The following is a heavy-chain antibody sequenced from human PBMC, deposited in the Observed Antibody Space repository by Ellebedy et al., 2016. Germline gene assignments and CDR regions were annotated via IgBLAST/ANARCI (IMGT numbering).Heavy chain of an antibody. V-gene: IGHV4-59*01. CDR2: IFYSGPS. D-gene: IGHD5-24*01. Sequence: GSLRLSCTVSGGSISTYYWSWIRQPPGKGLEWIGYIFYSGPSNSIPSLKSRVTMSVDTSKNQFSPKLSSVTAADTAVYYCARGGDGYNRFYYYGMDVWGQGTTVTVSS. CDR3: ARGGDGYNRFYYYGMDV. J-gene: IGHJ6*02. CDR1: GGSISTYY.